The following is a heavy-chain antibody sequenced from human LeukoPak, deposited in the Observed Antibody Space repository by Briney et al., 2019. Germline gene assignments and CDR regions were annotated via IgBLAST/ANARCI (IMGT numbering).Heavy chain of an antibody. V-gene: IGHV4-4*07. D-gene: IGHD3-22*01. CDR3: ARGSYYYGSRGNRDASDI. CDR1: GDSISIYY. Sequence: SETLSLTCTVSGDSISIYYWSWIRQPAGKGLEWIGRIYTSGSTNYNPSLKTRVSMSVDTSKNQFSLKLNSVTAADTAVYYCARGSYYYGSRGNRDASDIWGQGTMVTVSS. J-gene: IGHJ3*02. CDR2: IYTSGST.